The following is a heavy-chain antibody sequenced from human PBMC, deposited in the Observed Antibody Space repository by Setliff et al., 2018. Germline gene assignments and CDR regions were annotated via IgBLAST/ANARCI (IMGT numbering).Heavy chain of an antibody. CDR1: GFTFDDHG. Sequence: PGGSLRLSCAASGFTFDDHGMHWVRQVPGKGLEWVSGISWNGDNIGYADSVKGRFTIYRDNAKNSLYLQMNSLRAEDTALYHCVKERPRGVDAFDVWGQGTMVTVSS. J-gene: IGHJ3*01. CDR2: ISWNGDNI. D-gene: IGHD3-16*01. V-gene: IGHV3-9*01. CDR3: VKERPRGVDAFDV.